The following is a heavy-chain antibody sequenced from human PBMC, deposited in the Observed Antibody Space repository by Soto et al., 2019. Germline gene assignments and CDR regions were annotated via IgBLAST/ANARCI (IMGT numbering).Heavy chain of an antibody. J-gene: IGHJ6*02. Sequence: GESLKISCKGSGYSFTSYWISWVRQMPGKGLEWMGRIDPSDSYTNYNPSLKSRVTISVDTSKNQFSLKLSSVTAADTAVYYCARVASVKWAYYYYGMDVWGQGTTVTVSS. CDR2: IDPSDSYT. V-gene: IGHV5-10-1*01. D-gene: IGHD1-26*01. CDR3: ARVASVKWAYYYYGMDV. CDR1: GYSFTSYW.